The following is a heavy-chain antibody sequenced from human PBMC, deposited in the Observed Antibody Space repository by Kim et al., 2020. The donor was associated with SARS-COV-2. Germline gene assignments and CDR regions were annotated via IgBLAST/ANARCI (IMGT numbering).Heavy chain of an antibody. CDR1: GGSISSGGYY. J-gene: IGHJ6*02. CDR2: IYYSGST. Sequence: SETLSLTCTVSGGSISSGGYYWSWIRQHPGKGLEWIGYIYYSGSTYYNPSLKSRVTISVDTSKNQFSLKLSSVTAADTAVYYCARVTGTYYYYGMDVWGQGTTVTVSS. D-gene: IGHD3-10*01. V-gene: IGHV4-31*03. CDR3: ARVTGTYYYYGMDV.